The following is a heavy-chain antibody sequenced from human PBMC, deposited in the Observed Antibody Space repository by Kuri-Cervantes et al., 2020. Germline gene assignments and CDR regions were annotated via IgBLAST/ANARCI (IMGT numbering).Heavy chain of an antibody. D-gene: IGHD3-10*01. CDR2: ISHSGNT. CDR1: GGSFSGYY. V-gene: IGHV4-34*01. J-gene: IGHJ4*02. CDR3: VRAFGGLLTF. Sequence: SETLSLTCAVYGGSFSGYYWSWIRQPPGKGLEWIGEISHSGNTNHNPSLRSRITISIDKSKNQFSLKLTSVTAADTAVYFCVRAFGGLLTFWGQGILVTVSS.